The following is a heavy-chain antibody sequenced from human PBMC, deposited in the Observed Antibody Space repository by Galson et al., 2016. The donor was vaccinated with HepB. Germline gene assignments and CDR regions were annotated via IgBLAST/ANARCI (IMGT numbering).Heavy chain of an antibody. CDR1: GFLFSSSA. J-gene: IGHJ6*02. CDR2: IVVGSNLT. V-gene: IGHV1-58*01. Sequence: SVKVSCKASGFLFSSSAVQWVRQGRGQRPEWMGWIVVGSNLTNYAQKFRERLTITTDMSTRTAYMELSSLRSDDTAVYYCAAVDLGGKGLPHSFLTYYGLDVWGLGTTVSVSS. CDR3: AAVDLGGKGLPHSFLTYYGLDV. D-gene: IGHD3-16*01.